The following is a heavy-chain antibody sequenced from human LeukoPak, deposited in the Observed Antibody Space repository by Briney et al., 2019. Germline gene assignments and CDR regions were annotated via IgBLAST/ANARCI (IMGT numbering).Heavy chain of an antibody. J-gene: IGHJ4*02. V-gene: IGHV3-30*18. Sequence: GRSLRLSCAASGFTFSSYSMHWVRQAPGKGLEWLAVILYDGSMQYYAESMKGRLTISRDNSKNTVYLQMNSLAIEDTAIYYCAKNRWGSVATPDSWGQGTVVTVSS. CDR2: ILYDGSMQ. CDR3: AKNRWGSVATPDS. D-gene: IGHD5-12*01. CDR1: GFTFSSYS.